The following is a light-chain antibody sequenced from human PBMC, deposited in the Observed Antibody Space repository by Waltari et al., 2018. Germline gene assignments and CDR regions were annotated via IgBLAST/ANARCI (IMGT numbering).Light chain of an antibody. CDR3: CSYAGSWV. Sequence: QSALTQPASVSGSRRQSITISCTGTSPDVGPYNLVSWYQQHPGKAPKLMIYEDNNRPSGVSSRFSGSRSGNTASLTISGLQPEDEADYYCCSYAGSWVFGGWTKLTVL. V-gene: IGLV2-23*01. J-gene: IGLJ3*02. CDR1: SPDVGPYNL. CDR2: EDN.